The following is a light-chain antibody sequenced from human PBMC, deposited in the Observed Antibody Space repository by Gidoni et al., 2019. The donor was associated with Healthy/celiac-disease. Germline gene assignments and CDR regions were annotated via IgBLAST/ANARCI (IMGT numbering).Light chain of an antibody. CDR1: QSVSSN. V-gene: IGKV3-15*01. CDR3: QQYNS. J-gene: IGKJ1*01. Sequence: EIVMTQSPATLSVSSGERATLSCRASQSVSSNLAWYQQKPGQAPRLLIYGASTRATGIPARFSGSGSGTEFTLTISSLQSEDFAVYYCQQYNSFGQGTKVEIK. CDR2: GAS.